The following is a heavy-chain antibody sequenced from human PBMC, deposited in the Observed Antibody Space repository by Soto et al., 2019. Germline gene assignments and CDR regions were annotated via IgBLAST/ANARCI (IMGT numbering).Heavy chain of an antibody. J-gene: IGHJ6*02. V-gene: IGHV1-69*01. Sequence: QVQLVQSGAEVKKPGSSVKVSCKASGGTFSSYAISWVRQAPGQGLEWMGGIIPIFGTANYAQKFQGRVTITADESTSTAYLELSSLRSEDTAVYYCARKGGYSYGYNYYYGMDVWGQGTTVTVSS. D-gene: IGHD5-18*01. CDR1: GGTFSSYA. CDR3: ARKGGYSYGYNYYYGMDV. CDR2: IIPIFGTA.